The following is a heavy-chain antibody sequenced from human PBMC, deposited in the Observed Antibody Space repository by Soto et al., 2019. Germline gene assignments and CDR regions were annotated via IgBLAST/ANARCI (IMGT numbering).Heavy chain of an antibody. Sequence: QVQLVESGGGVVQPGRSLRLSCAASGFTFSSYVMYWVRQAPGKGLEWVAIISYDKNNKYYADSVKGRFTISRDNSKNALYLQMNSLRGEDTAVYYCARAGCDGGSCCTLVGLRYGMDVWGQGTTVTVSS. CDR2: ISYDKNNK. J-gene: IGHJ6*02. CDR1: GFTFSSYV. D-gene: IGHD2-15*01. V-gene: IGHV3-30-3*01. CDR3: ARAGCDGGSCCTLVGLRYGMDV.